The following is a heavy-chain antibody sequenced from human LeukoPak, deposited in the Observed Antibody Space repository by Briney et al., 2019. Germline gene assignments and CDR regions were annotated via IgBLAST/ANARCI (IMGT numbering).Heavy chain of an antibody. J-gene: IGHJ4*02. V-gene: IGHV3-74*01. Sequence: GGSLRLSCAISGFTLSSDWMHWVRQAPGKGLEWVSRMNQDGSDTSYADSVKGRFTISRDNAKNTVYLQMNSLRAEDSAVYYCATVFGYWGQGTLVTVSS. CDR2: MNQDGSDT. CDR1: GFTLSSDW. CDR3: ATVFGY.